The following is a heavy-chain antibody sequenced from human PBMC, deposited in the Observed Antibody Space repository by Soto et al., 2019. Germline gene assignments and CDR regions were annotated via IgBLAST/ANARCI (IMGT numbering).Heavy chain of an antibody. CDR3: AREGLYCISTSCHLHAEGVVAWFDP. V-gene: IGHV4-34*01. CDR2: INHSGST. J-gene: IGHJ5*02. CDR1: GGSFSGYY. D-gene: IGHD2-2*01. Sequence: SETLSLTCAVYGGSFSGYYWTWIRQPPGTGLEWIGEINHSGSTNYNPSLKSRVTISVDTSKNQFSLKLTSVTAADTAVYYCAREGLYCISTSCHLHAEGVVAWFDPWGQGTLVT.